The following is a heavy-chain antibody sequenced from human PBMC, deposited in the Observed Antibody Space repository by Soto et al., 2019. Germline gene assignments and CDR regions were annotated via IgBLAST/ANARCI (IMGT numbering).Heavy chain of an antibody. D-gene: IGHD3-10*01. J-gene: IGHJ6*03. Sequence: SETLSLTCTASGGSISSYYWSWIRQPPGKGLEWIGYIYYSGSTNYNPSLKSRVTISVDTSKNQFSLKLSSVTAADTAVYYCARVYGPGSYYNGGYYSYMAVWGKGTTVTVSS. V-gene: IGHV4-59*01. CDR3: ARVYGPGSYYNGGYYSYMAV. CDR1: GGSISSYY. CDR2: IYYSGST.